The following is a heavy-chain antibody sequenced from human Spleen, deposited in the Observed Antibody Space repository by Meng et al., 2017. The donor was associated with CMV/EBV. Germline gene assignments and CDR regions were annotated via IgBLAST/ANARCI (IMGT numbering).Heavy chain of an antibody. Sequence: ASVKVSCKASGYTFTSYGISWVRQAPGQGLKWMGWINTYNSNTKYAQELQGRVTMTTVTSTNIASMELRSLRSDDTAVYYCARDLSQQLVLYYFHHWGQGTLVTVSS. CDR3: ARDLSQQLVLYYFHH. V-gene: IGHV1-18*01. D-gene: IGHD6-13*01. CDR1: GYTFTSYG. CDR2: INTYNSNT. J-gene: IGHJ4*02.